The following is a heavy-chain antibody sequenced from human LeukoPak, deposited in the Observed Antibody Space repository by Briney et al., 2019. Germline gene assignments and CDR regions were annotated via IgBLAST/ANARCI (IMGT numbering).Heavy chain of an antibody. J-gene: IGHJ4*02. CDR3: ARGNYGGSDY. Sequence: SETMSLTCTVSGGSISSYYWSWIRQPPGKGLEWIGYIYYSGSTNYNPSLKSRVTISVDTSKNQFSLKLSSVTAADTAVYYCARGNYGGSDYWGQGTLVTVSS. CDR1: GGSISSYY. D-gene: IGHD4-23*01. V-gene: IGHV4-59*01. CDR2: IYYSGST.